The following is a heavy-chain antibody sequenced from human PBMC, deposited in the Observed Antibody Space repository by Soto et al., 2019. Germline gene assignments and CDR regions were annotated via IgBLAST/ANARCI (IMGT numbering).Heavy chain of an antibody. CDR2: ISGSGGST. CDR3: AKDSPKAAAVVRYFDY. CDR1: GFTFSSYA. Sequence: GGSLRLSCAASGFTFSSYAMSWVRQAPGKGLEWVSAISGSGGSTYYADSVKGRFTISRDNSKNTLFLQMNSLRAEDTAVYYCAKDSPKAAAVVRYFDYWGQGTLVTVSS. V-gene: IGHV3-23*01. D-gene: IGHD6-13*01. J-gene: IGHJ4*02.